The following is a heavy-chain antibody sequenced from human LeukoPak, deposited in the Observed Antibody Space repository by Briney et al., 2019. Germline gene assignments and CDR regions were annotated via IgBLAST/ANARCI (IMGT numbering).Heavy chain of an antibody. CDR1: GFTVSSNY. D-gene: IGHD1-26*01. CDR3: AKFPAGATTSY. V-gene: IGHV3-53*01. Sequence: GGSLRLSCAASGFTVSSNYMSWVRQAPGKGLEWVSVIYSGGSTYYADSVKGRFTISRDNSKNTLYLQMNSLRAEDTAVYYCAKFPAGATTSYWGQGTLVTVSS. J-gene: IGHJ4*02. CDR2: IYSGGST.